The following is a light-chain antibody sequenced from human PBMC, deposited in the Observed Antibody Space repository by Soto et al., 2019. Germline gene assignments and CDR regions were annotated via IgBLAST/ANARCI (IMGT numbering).Light chain of an antibody. Sequence: QSALTQPASVSGSPGQSITISCTGTSSDVGAYNYVSWYQQHPGNAPKLMIYDVTYRPSGVSNRFSGSKSGDTASLTISGLQAEDEADYYCSSYTSSSTLGVFGGGTQLTVL. CDR1: SSDVGAYNY. CDR2: DVT. J-gene: IGLJ2*01. CDR3: SSYTSSSTLGV. V-gene: IGLV2-14*01.